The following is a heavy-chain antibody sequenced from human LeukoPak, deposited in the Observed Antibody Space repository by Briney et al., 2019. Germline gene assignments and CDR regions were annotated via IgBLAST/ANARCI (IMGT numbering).Heavy chain of an antibody. V-gene: IGHV3-33*01. D-gene: IGHD2-2*01. CDR1: GFTFSIYG. J-gene: IGHJ6*02. CDR3: ARDQVRSSTSFPYYYYYGMDV. CDR2: IWYDGSNK. Sequence: GGSLRLSCAASGFTFSIYGMHWVRQAPGKGLEWVAVIWYDGSNKYYADSVKGRFTISRDNSKNTLYLQMNSLRAEDTAVYYCARDQVRSSTSFPYYYYYGMDVWGQGTTVTVSS.